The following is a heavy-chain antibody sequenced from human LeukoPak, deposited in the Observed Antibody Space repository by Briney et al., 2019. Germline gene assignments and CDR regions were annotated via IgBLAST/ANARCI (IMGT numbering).Heavy chain of an antibody. CDR2: ISGSSSYI. CDR1: GFTFSSYS. Sequence: PGGSLRLSCAASGFTFSSYSMNWVRQAPGKGLEWVSFISGSSSYIYYADSVKGRFTISRDNSKNTLYLQMNSLIAEDTAVYYCAKSGYNRFDYWGQGTRVTVSS. V-gene: IGHV3-21*04. CDR3: AKSGYNRFDY. D-gene: IGHD5-24*01. J-gene: IGHJ4*02.